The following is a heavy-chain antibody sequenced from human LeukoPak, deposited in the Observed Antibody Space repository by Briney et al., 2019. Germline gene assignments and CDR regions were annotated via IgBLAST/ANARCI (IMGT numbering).Heavy chain of an antibody. J-gene: IGHJ4*02. CDR1: GFTFSISW. CDR3: ARDAGWCYYDL. D-gene: IGHD2-8*02. Sequence: GGSLRLSCVASGFTFSISWVTWVRQAPGKGLEWVANIDKHGNGKYYVDSVKGRFAISRDYATNSVFLQMKSLRAEDTSVYYCARDAGWCYYDLWGQGAPVTVSS. V-gene: IGHV3-7*01. CDR2: IDKHGNGK.